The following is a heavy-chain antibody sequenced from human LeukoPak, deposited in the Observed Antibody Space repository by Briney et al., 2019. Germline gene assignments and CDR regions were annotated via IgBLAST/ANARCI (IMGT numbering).Heavy chain of an antibody. J-gene: IGHJ3*02. V-gene: IGHV1-69*13. Sequence: GASVKVSCKASGGTFSSYAISWVRQAPGQGLEWMGGIIPIFDTANYAQRFQGRVTITADESTSTAYMELSSLRSEDTAVYYCARDRSSSWYWSLGAFDIWGQGTMVTVSS. D-gene: IGHD6-13*01. CDR1: GGTFSSYA. CDR2: IIPIFDTA. CDR3: ARDRSSSWYWSLGAFDI.